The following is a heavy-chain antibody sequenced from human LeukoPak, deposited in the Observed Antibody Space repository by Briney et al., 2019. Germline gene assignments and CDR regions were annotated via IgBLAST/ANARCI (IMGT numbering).Heavy chain of an antibody. CDR3: ARDSQYYDFWSGYSYDNWFDP. CDR1: GGSVNSGSYF. Sequence: SETLSLTCTVSGGSVNSGSYFWSWIRQPPGKGLEWIGYIFYSGSTNYNPSLKSRVTISVDTSKNQFSLKLSSVTAADTAVYYCARDSQYYDFWSGYSYDNWFDPWGQGTLVTVSS. CDR2: IFYSGST. V-gene: IGHV4-61*01. D-gene: IGHD3-3*01. J-gene: IGHJ5*02.